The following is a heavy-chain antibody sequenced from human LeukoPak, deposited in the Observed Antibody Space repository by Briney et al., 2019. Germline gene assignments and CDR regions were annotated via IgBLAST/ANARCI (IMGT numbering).Heavy chain of an antibody. J-gene: IGHJ6*03. CDR3: ARVSSSGWDYYYYYMDV. Sequence: GGSLRLSCAASGFIFTSYWMSWVRQAPGKGLEWVANIKQDGSEKYYVDSVKGRFTISRDNAKNSLYLQMNSLRADDTAVYYCARVSSSGWDYYYYYMDVWGKGTTVTVSS. CDR1: GFIFTSYW. V-gene: IGHV3-7*01. CDR2: IKQDGSEK. D-gene: IGHD6-19*01.